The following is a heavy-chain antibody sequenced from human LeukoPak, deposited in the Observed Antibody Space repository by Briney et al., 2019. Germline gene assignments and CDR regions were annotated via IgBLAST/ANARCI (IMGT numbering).Heavy chain of an antibody. CDR1: GFTCSSYE. Sequence: GGSLRRSCAASGFTCSSYEMKWLPQAPGKVREGISYLSSSGSIMCYAESVQGRFTISRDNAKSSLYLQMNSLRAEDTAVYYCARDRSNGDGYNSYWYFDLWGRGTLVTVSS. V-gene: IGHV3-48*03. D-gene: IGHD5-24*01. CDR2: LSSSGSIM. J-gene: IGHJ2*01. CDR3: ARDRSNGDGYNSYWYFDL.